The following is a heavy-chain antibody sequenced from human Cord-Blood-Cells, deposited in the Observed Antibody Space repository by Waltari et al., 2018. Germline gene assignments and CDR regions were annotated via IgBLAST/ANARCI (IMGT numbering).Heavy chain of an antibody. V-gene: IGHV4-34*01. D-gene: IGHD7-27*01. Sequence: QVQLQQWGAGLLQPSETLSSTCAASGGSFSGYDWRRFRQSPGKGLEWIGKIHHSGSTNYNPSLKSRVTISVDTSKNQFSLKLSSVTAADTAVYYCARGETGDHRVDYWGQGTLVTVSS. CDR1: GGSFSGYD. J-gene: IGHJ4*02. CDR3: ARGETGDHRVDY. CDR2: IHHSGST.